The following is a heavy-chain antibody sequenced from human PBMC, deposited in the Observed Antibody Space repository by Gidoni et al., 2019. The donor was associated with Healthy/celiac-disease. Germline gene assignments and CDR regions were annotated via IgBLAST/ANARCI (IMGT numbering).Heavy chain of an antibody. D-gene: IGHD3-3*01. CDR3: ARNHYDFVSGYDGYYFDY. V-gene: IGHV6-1*01. CDR2: TYDRAKWYN. CDR1: GDSVSSNSAA. Sequence: QVKLQQSGQGLVKPSQTPSLTCAVSGDSVSSNSAARYWIRQSPSRGLEWLGRTYDRAKWYNAYAVSVKSRITINPDTAKNQFSLQLTSVTPEDTAVYFCARNHYDFVSGYDGYYFDYWGQGTLVTVSS. J-gene: IGHJ4*02.